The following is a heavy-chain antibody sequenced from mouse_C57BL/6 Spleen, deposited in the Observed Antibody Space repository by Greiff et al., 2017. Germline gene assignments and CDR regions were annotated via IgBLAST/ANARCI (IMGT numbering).Heavy chain of an antibody. J-gene: IGHJ2*01. Sequence: VKLVESGAELARPGASVKLSCKASGYTFTSYGISWVKQRTGPGLEWIGEIYPRSGNTYYNEKFKGKATLTADKSSSTAYMELRSLTSEDSAVYFCARGDYYGYYFDYWGQGTTLTVSS. CDR3: ARGDYYGYYFDY. CDR1: GYTFTSYG. CDR2: IYPRSGNT. V-gene: IGHV1-81*01. D-gene: IGHD1-1*01.